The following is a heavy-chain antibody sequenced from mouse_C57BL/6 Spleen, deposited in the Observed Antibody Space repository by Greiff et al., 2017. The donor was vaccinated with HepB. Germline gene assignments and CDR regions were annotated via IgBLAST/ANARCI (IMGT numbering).Heavy chain of an antibody. CDR3: ARNAMDY. Sequence: VQLQQSGPELVKPGASVKISCKASGYAFSSSWMNWVKQRPGKGLEWIGRIYPGDGDTNYNGKFKGKATLTADKSSSTAYMQLSSLTSEDSAVYFCARNAMDYWGQGTSVTVSS. V-gene: IGHV1-82*01. CDR2: IYPGDGDT. CDR1: GYAFSSSW. J-gene: IGHJ4*01.